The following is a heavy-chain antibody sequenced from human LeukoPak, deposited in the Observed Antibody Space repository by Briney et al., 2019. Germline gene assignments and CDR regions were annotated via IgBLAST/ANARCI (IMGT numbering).Heavy chain of an antibody. J-gene: IGHJ3*02. CDR3: ARDGCSGGSCSDAFDI. V-gene: IGHV4-61*01. Sequence: SETLSLTCTVSGGSISSSSYYWGWIRQPPGKGLGWIGYIYYSGSTNYNPSLKSRVTISVDTSKNQFSLKLSSVTAADTAVYYCARDGCSGGSCSDAFDIWGQGTMVTVSS. CDR1: GGSISSSSYY. D-gene: IGHD2-15*01. CDR2: IYYSGST.